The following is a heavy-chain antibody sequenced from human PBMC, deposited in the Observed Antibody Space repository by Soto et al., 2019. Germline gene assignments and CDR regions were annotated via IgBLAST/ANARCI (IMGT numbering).Heavy chain of an antibody. J-gene: IGHJ6*03. CDR3: ARGITIFGVVIMVDYMDV. V-gene: IGHV4-39*01. CDR2: IYYSGST. D-gene: IGHD3-3*01. Sequence: SETLSLTCTVSGGSISSSSYYWGWIRQPPGKGLEWIGSIYYSGSTYYNPALKSRVTISVDTSKNQFSLKLSSVTAADTAVYYCARGITIFGVVIMVDYMDVWGKGTTVTVSS. CDR1: GGSISSSSYY.